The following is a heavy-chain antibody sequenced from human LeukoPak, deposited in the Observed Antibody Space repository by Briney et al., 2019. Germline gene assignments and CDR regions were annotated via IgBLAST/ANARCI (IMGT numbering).Heavy chain of an antibody. J-gene: IGHJ6*03. CDR3: AKGGSDYDFWSGLEYYYYMDV. V-gene: IGHV3-23*01. CDR2: ISGSGGST. CDR1: GFTFSSYA. Sequence: PGGSLRLSCAASGFTFSSYAMSWVRQAPGKGLEWVSAISGSGGSTYYADSVKGRFTISRDNSKNTLYLQMNSLRAEDTAVYYCAKGGSDYDFWSGLEYYYYMDVWGKGTTVTVSS. D-gene: IGHD3-3*01.